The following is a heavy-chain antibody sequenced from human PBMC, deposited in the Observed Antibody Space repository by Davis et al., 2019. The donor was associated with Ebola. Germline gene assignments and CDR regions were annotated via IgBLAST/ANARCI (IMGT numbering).Heavy chain of an antibody. Sequence: PGGSLRLSCAASGFTVSSNYMSWVRQAPGKGLEWVSVIYSGGSTYYADSVKGRFTISRDNSKNTLYLQMNSLRAEDTAVYYCARQLNGDYVYYWGQGTLVTVSS. V-gene: IGHV3-66*04. CDR2: IYSGGST. CDR3: ARQLNGDYVYY. CDR1: GFTVSSNY. D-gene: IGHD4-17*01. J-gene: IGHJ4*02.